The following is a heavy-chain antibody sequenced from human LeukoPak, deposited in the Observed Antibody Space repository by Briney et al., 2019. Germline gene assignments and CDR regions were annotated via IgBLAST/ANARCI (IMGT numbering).Heavy chain of an antibody. Sequence: PSETLSLTCAVYGGSFSGYYWSWIRQPPGKGLEWIGEINHIGSTNYNPSLKSRVTISVDTSKNQFSLKLSSVTAADTAVYYCASMFVDLQSRHAFDYWGQGTLVTVSS. CDR2: INHIGST. J-gene: IGHJ4*02. D-gene: IGHD4-11*01. CDR1: GGSFSGYY. CDR3: ASMFVDLQSRHAFDY. V-gene: IGHV4-34*01.